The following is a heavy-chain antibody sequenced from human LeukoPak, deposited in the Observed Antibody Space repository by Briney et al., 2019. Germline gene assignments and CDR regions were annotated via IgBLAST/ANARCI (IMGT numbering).Heavy chain of an antibody. J-gene: IGHJ6*02. Sequence: PGGSLRLSCAASGFTFSSYAMHWVRQAPGKGLEWVAVISYDGSNKYYADSVKGRLTISRDNSKNTLYLQMNSLRAEDTAVYYCARGTPFDYYYGMDVWGQGTTVTVSS. CDR1: GFTFSSYA. CDR3: ARGTPFDYYYGMDV. CDR2: ISYDGSNK. V-gene: IGHV3-30*04.